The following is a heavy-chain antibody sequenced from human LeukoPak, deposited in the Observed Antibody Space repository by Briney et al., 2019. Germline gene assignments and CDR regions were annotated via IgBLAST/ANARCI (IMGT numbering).Heavy chain of an antibody. V-gene: IGHV4-34*01. J-gene: IGHJ4*02. CDR3: ARGPLRGQLVW. Sequence: SETLSLTCAVYGGSFSGYYWSWIRQPPGKGLEWIGEINHSGSTNYNPSLKSRVTISVDTSKNQFSLKLSSVTAADAAVYYCARGPLRGQLVWWGQGTLVTVSS. CDR2: INHSGST. CDR1: GGSFSGYY. D-gene: IGHD6-6*01.